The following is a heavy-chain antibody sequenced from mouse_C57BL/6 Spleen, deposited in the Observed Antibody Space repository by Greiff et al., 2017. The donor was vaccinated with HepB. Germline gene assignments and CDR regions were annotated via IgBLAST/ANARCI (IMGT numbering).Heavy chain of an antibody. CDR3: ARTARIKY. V-gene: IGHV3-2*02. J-gene: IGHJ2*01. D-gene: IGHD1-2*01. CDR2: ISYSGST. Sequence: EVQLQQSGPGLVKPSQSLSLTCTVTGYSITSGYGWNWIRQFPGNKLEWMGYISYSGSTNYNPSLKSRISITRDTSKYQFFLQLNSVTTEDTATYYCARTARIKYWGQGTTLTVSS. CDR1: GYSITSGYG.